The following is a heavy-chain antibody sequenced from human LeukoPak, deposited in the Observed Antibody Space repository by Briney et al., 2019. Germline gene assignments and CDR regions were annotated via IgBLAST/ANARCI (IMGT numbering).Heavy chain of an antibody. CDR3: ARVSRGSGSKAYYFDY. V-gene: IGHV4-39*01. Sequence: SETLSLTFTVSGGSISSSSYYWGWIRQPPGKGLERIGSIYYSGSTYYNPSLKSRVTISVDTSKNQFSLKLSSVTAADTAVYYCARVSRGSGSKAYYFDYWGQGTLVTVSS. J-gene: IGHJ4*02. D-gene: IGHD3-10*01. CDR1: GGSISSSSYY. CDR2: IYYSGST.